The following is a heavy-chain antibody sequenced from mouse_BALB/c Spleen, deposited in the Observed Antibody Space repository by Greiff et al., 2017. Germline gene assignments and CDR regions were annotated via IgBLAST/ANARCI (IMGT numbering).Heavy chain of an antibody. CDR2: IFPGSGNT. CDR3: ARDGSTWFAY. CDR1: GYSFTSYY. Sequence: QVQLKESGPELVKPGASVKISCKASGYSFTSYYIHWVKQRPGQGLEWIGWIFPGSGNTKYNEKFKGKATLTADTSSSTAYMQLSSLTSEDSAVYFCARDGSTWFAYWGQGTLVTVSA. J-gene: IGHJ3*01. V-gene: IGHV1-66*01. D-gene: IGHD2-3*01.